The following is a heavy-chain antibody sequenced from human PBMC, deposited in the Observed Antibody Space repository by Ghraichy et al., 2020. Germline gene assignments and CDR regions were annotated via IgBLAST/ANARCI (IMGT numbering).Heavy chain of an antibody. CDR3: ARDVTYYYDSSGYHRAFDI. D-gene: IGHD3-22*01. Sequence: ASVKVSCKASGYTFTSYGISWVRQAPGQGLEWMGWISAYNGNTNYAQKLQGRVTMTTDTSTSTAYMELRRLRSDDTAVYYCARDVTYYYDSSGYHRAFDIWGKGIMVTVSS. CDR2: ISAYNGNT. J-gene: IGHJ3*02. V-gene: IGHV1-18*04. CDR1: GYTFTSYG.